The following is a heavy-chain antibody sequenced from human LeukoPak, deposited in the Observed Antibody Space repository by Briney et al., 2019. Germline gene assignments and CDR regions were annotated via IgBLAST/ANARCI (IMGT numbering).Heavy chain of an antibody. CDR2: INHSGST. J-gene: IGHJ4*02. CDR3: ARGPYGVKYYFDY. CDR1: GGSFSGYY. D-gene: IGHD3-10*01. V-gene: IGHV4-34*01. Sequence: SETLSLTCAVYGGSFSGYYWSWIRQPPGKGLEWIGEINHSGSTNYNPSLKSRVTISVDTSKNQFSLKLSSVTAADTAVYYCARGPYGVKYYFDYWGQGTLVTVSS.